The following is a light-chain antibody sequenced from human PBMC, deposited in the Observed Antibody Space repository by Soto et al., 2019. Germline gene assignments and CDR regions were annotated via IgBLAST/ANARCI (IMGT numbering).Light chain of an antibody. V-gene: IGKV3-15*01. CDR3: QQYNNWPLT. CDR1: QSVSSD. CDR2: GAS. J-gene: IGKJ4*01. Sequence: EIVMTQSPATLSVSPGERATLSCRASQSVSSDLAWYHQKPGQAPRLLIYGASTRATGIPARFSGSGSGTEFTLPVSSLQSEDFAFYYCQQYNNWPLTFGGGTKVEI.